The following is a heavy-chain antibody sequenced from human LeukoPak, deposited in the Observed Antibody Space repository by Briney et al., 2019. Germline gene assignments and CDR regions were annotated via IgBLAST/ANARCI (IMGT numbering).Heavy chain of an antibody. D-gene: IGHD7-27*01. CDR2: IWYDGSNK. Sequence: GGSLRLSCAASGFTFSSYVMHWVRQAPGKGLEWVAVIWYDGSNKYYVDSVKGRFTISRDNPKNTLYLQMNSLRAEDTAVYYCARGLGLWYFDLWGRGTQVTVSS. J-gene: IGHJ2*01. CDR3: ARGLGLWYFDL. V-gene: IGHV3-33*01. CDR1: GFTFSSYV.